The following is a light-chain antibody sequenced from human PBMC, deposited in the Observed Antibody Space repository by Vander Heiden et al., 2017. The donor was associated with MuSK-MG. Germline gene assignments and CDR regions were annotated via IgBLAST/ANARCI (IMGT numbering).Light chain of an antibody. CDR2: EVT. CDR3: CSYAGRNIVL. Sequence: QSALTQPASVSGSPGQSITISCTGTSSDVGSYNLVSWYQPYPGKAPNVIIYEVTKRPSGVSTRFSGSKSGNTASLTISGLQTEDEANYFCCSYAGRNIVLFGGGTKLTVL. CDR1: SSDVGSYNL. V-gene: IGLV2-23*02. J-gene: IGLJ2*01.